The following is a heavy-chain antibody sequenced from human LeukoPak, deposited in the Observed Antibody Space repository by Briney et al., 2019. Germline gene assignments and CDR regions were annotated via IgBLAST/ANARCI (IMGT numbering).Heavy chain of an antibody. D-gene: IGHD1-26*01. CDR2: IYSGGST. V-gene: IGHV3-53*01. CDR3: ARDLLSGSYYFDC. Sequence: GGSLRLSCAASGFAFSRFGMNWVRQAPGKGLEWVSVIYSGGSTYYADSVKGRFTISRDNSKNTLYLQMNSLRAEDTAVYYCARDLLSGSYYFDCWGQGALVTVSS. J-gene: IGHJ4*02. CDR1: GFAFSRFG.